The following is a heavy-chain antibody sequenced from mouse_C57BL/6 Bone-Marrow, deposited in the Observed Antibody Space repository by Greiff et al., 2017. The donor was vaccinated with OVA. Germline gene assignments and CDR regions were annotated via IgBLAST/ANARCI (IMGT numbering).Heavy chain of an antibody. CDR2: IDPSDSYT. CDR3: ARGNDGYYRYIDV. V-gene: IGHV1-50*01. D-gene: IGHD2-3*01. CDR1: GYTFTSYW. J-gene: IGHJ1*03. Sequence: QVQLQQPGAELVKPGASVKLSCKASGYTFTSYWMQWVKQRPGQGLEWIGEIDPSDSYTNYNQKFKGKATLTVDTSSSTAYMQLSSLTSEDSAVYYCARGNDGYYRYIDVWGTGTTVTVSS.